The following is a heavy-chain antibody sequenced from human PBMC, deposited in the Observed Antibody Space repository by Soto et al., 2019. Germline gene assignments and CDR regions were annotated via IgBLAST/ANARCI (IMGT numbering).Heavy chain of an antibody. CDR3: ARDTARAMVRIYYGMDV. CDR1: GFTFSSYG. Sequence: QVQLVESGGGVVQPGRSLRLSCAASGFTFSSYGMHWVRQAPGKGLEWVAVIWYDGSNKYYADSVKGRFTISRDNSKNTLYLQTNILRAEDTAVYYCARDTARAMVRIYYGMDVWGQGTTVTVSS. CDR2: IWYDGSNK. V-gene: IGHV3-33*01. J-gene: IGHJ6*02. D-gene: IGHD3-10*01.